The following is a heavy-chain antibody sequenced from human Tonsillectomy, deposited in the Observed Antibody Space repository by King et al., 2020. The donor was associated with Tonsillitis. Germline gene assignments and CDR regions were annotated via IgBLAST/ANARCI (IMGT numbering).Heavy chain of an antibody. CDR2: IYEGGNT. Sequence: LQLQESGSGLVKPSQTLSLTCAVSGVSISSGGYSWRWIRQPPGKGLEWIGYIYEGGNTDYNPSLKSRVTISVDRSKNQFSLRLSSVTAADTAVYYCTKSSAEGYDAFDIWGQGTMVTVSS. D-gene: IGHD3-22*01. J-gene: IGHJ3*02. CDR1: GVSISSGGYS. CDR3: TKSSAEGYDAFDI. V-gene: IGHV4-30-2*01.